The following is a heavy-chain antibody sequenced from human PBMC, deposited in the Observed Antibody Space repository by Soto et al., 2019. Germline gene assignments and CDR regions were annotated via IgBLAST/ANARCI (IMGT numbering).Heavy chain of an antibody. CDR2: INMDGSST. Sequence: GGSLRLSCAASGFTFSSDLMHWVRQAAGKGLVWVSRINMDGSSTNYADSVKGRFTISRDNAKNTLYLQMNSLRADDTAVYYCARGPRGLYGNDYWGQGALVTVSS. D-gene: IGHD4-4*01. CDR1: GFTFSSDL. J-gene: IGHJ4*02. V-gene: IGHV3-74*01. CDR3: ARGPRGLYGNDY.